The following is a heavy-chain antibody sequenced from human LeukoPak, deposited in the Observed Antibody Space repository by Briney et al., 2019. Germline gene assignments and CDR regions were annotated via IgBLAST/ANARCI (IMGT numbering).Heavy chain of an antibody. CDR2: IKEDGSED. V-gene: IGHV3-7*01. CDR1: GFDFSKPW. D-gene: IGHD1-1*01. J-gene: IGHJ6*02. Sequence: GGSLRLSCAASGFDFSKPWMTWFRQAPGQGPEWVAAIKEDGSEDDYLDSVKGRFTISRDNAKNSLYLQMNSLRVEDTAVYYCATYTNWVAGDVWGQGTTVSVSS. CDR3: ATYTNWVAGDV.